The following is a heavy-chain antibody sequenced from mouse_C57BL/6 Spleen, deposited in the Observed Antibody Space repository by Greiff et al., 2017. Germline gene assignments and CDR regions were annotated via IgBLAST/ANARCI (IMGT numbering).Heavy chain of an antibody. Sequence: VQLQQSGAELVRPGASVKLSCTASGFNINDYCMHWVKQRPEQGLEWIGRIDPEDGDTEYAPKFQGKATLTADTSSNTAYLQLSSLTSEDTAVYYCTRLVITRGWCADWGQGTLVTVSA. CDR1: GFNINDYC. CDR3: TRLVITRGWCAD. J-gene: IGHJ3*01. V-gene: IGHV14-1*01. CDR2: IDPEDGDT. D-gene: IGHD2-4*01.